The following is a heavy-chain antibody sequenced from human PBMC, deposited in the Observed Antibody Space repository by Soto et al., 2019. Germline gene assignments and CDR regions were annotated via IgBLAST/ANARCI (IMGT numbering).Heavy chain of an antibody. J-gene: IGHJ5*02. V-gene: IGHV4-59*01. Sequence: QVQLQESGPGLVKPSETLSLTCTVSGGSISSYYWSWIRQPPGQGLEWIGYIYYSGSTNYNPSLKRRVPISVDTSKNQFSLKLSSVTAADTAVYSCARGYFYLGDWFDPWGQGTLVTVSS. D-gene: IGHD3-16*01. CDR1: GGSISSYY. CDR3: ARGYFYLGDWFDP. CDR2: IYYSGST.